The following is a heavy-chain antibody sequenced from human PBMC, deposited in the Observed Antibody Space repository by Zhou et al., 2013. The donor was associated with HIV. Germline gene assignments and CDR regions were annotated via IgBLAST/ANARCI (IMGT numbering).Heavy chain of an antibody. V-gene: IGHV1-18*01. CDR1: GYIFNQYG. J-gene: IGHJ4*02. CDR2: VRPYNGDT. Sequence: QVQLMQSGTEVKKPGASVKASCKVSGYIFNQYGLHWVRQAPGQRPEWMGWVRPYNGDTDYSEKFQGRLTLRKDTDTGTAYMELKSLTSDDTALYFCARAPTGGRSYFDYWGQGTLVTVSS. D-gene: IGHD3-10*01. CDR3: ARAPTGGRSYFDY.